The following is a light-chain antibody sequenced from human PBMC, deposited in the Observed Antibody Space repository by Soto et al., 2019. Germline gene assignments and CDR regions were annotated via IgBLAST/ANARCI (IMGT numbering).Light chain of an antibody. CDR2: AYT. J-gene: IGLJ3*02. V-gene: IGLV1-40*01. CDR3: QSFDSSLTAWV. CDR1: NSNIGAGYD. Sequence: QSVLTQPPSVSGAPGQRVTISCTGSNSNIGAGYDLHWYQQFPGAAPKLLIFAYTNRPSGVPDRFSGSKSGTSASLAITGLQDDDEADYYCQSFDSSLTAWVFGGGTKLTVL.